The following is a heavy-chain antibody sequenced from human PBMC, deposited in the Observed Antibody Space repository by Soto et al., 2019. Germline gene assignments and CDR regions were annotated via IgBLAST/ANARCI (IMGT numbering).Heavy chain of an antibody. Sequence: QVQLVQSGAEEKKPGASVKVSCKASGYTFTSYAMHWVRQAPGQRLEWMGWINAGNGNTKYSQKFQGRVTITRDTSASTAYMELSSRRSEDTAGYYCARGIAPYYFDYWGQGTLVTVSS. CDR2: INAGNGNT. J-gene: IGHJ4*02. CDR3: ARGIAPYYFDY. D-gene: IGHD6-13*01. V-gene: IGHV1-3*05. CDR1: GYTFTSYA.